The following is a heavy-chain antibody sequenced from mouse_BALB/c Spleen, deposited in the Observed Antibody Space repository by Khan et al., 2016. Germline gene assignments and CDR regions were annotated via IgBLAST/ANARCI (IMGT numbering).Heavy chain of an antibody. CDR1: GFTFSVFG. CDR3: ARLTPYAMDY. V-gene: IGHV5-17*02. D-gene: IGHD4-1*01. J-gene: IGHJ4*01. Sequence: EVELVESGGGLVQPGGSRKLSCAASGFTFSVFGIHWVRQAPEKGLEWVAYISGGSSTIYYADTVKGRFTISRDNPKNTLFLQMTSLRSECTAVYYCARLTPYAMDYWGQGTSVTVSS. CDR2: ISGGSSTI.